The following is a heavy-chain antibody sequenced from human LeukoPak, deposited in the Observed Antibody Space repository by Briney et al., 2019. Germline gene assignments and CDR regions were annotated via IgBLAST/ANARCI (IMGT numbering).Heavy chain of an antibody. V-gene: IGHV4-59*01. Sequence: PWETLSLTCTVSGGSISSYYWSWIRQPPGKGLEWIGYIYYSGSTNYNPSLKSRVTISVDTSKNQFSLKLSSVTAADTAVYYCARSDMVRGVIRIDYWGQGTLVTVSS. D-gene: IGHD3-10*01. CDR2: IYYSGST. CDR3: ARSDMVRGVIRIDY. J-gene: IGHJ4*02. CDR1: GGSISSYY.